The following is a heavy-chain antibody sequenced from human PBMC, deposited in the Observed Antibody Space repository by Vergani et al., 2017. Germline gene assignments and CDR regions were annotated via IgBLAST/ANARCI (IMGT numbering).Heavy chain of an antibody. D-gene: IGHD6-19*01. CDR2: ISWDGGST. CDR3: AKDISGWTEYYYYSYGMDV. J-gene: IGHJ6*02. Sequence: EVQLVESGGVVVQPGGSLRLSCAASGFTFDDYTMHWVRQAPGKGLEWVSLISWDGGSTYYADSVKGRFTISRDNSKNSLYLQMNSLRTEDTALYYCAKDISGWTEYYYYSYGMDVWGQGTTVTVSS. CDR1: GFTFDDYT. V-gene: IGHV3-43*01.